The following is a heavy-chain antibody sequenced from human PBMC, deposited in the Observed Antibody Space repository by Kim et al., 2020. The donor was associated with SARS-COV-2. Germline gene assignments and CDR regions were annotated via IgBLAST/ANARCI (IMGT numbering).Heavy chain of an antibody. V-gene: IGHV3-9*01. CDR3: AKYGWWELTRGYGMDF. Sequence: GGSLRLSCAASGFTFDNYAMHWVRQAPGKGLEWVSGISCNSGSRGYADSVKGRITISRYNAKNSLYLQMHSLRAEDTALYYCAKYGWWELTRGYGMDFWGQGTLVTVSS. CDR2: ISCNSGSR. CDR1: GFTFDNYA. J-gene: IGHJ6*02. D-gene: IGHD1-26*01.